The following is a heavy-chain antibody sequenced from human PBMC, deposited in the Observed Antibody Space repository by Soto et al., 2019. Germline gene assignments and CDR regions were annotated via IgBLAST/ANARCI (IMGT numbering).Heavy chain of an antibody. CDR2: ISSRSTTI. D-gene: IGHD6-19*01. J-gene: IGHJ4*02. CDR3: ALDSSGWRNSDY. CDR1: GFIFSSYS. Sequence: GGSLRLSCAASGFIFSSYSMHWVRQAPGKGLEWISFISSRSTTIYYAASVKGRFTISRDNSKNTLYLQMNSLRAEDTAVYDCALDSSGWRNSDYWGQGTLVTVSS. V-gene: IGHV3-48*01.